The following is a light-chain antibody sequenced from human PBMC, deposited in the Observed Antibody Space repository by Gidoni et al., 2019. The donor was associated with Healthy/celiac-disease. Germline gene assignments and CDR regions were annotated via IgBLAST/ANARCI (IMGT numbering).Light chain of an antibody. CDR3: QQSYSTLT. Sequence: QLSQSPSSLSASVGDRVTITCRASQSISSYLNWYQQKPGKAPKLLIYAASSLQSGVPSRFSGSGSGTDFTLTISSLQPEDFATYYCQQSYSTLTFGGGTKVEIK. V-gene: IGKV1-39*01. CDR1: QSISSY. CDR2: AAS. J-gene: IGKJ4*01.